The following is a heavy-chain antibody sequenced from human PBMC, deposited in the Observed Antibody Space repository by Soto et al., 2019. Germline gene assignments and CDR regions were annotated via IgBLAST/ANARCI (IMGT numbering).Heavy chain of an antibody. V-gene: IGHV3-21*01. CDR1: GVTFSSYS. CDR3: ARGAYYYDCSPSAV. D-gene: IGHD3-22*01. Sequence: EVHLVESGGGLAKPGGSLRLSCAASGVTFSSYSMYWVRHAPGTGLEWVSSISSSSSDISYADSVKGRFTISRDNAKISLYLQMNSLRAEDTAVYYWARGAYYYDCSPSAVWGQGTTVTVS. J-gene: IGHJ6*02. CDR2: ISSSSSDI.